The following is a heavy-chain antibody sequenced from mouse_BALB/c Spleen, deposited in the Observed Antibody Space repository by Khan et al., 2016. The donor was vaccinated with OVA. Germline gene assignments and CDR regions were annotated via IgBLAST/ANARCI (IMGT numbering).Heavy chain of an antibody. CDR2: ISYSGRT. CDR1: GYSITSDYA. V-gene: IGHV3-2*02. CDR3: ARAVTITTVVATDFDY. D-gene: IGHD1-1*01. J-gene: IGHJ2*01. Sequence: EVQLQESGPGLVKPSQSLSLTCTVTGYSITSDYAWNWIRQFPGNQVEWMVYISYSGRTSYNPSIKSRISITRDSSKNLFLLQLNSVTTEDTATYYCARAVTITTVVATDFDYWGQGTTLTVSS.